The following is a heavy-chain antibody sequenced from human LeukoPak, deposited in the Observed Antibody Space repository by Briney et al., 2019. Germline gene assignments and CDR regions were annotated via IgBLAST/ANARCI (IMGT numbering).Heavy chain of an antibody. Sequence: GGSLRLTCATSGFSFTDYPMNWVRQAPGKGLEWISNIRTTAEGAKYAYYADSVKGRVTISRDDGKNTLYLHMNSLRDDDTAVYYCATDQRYAFDYWGQGILVTVSS. CDR1: GFSFTDYP. D-gene: IGHD3-9*01. V-gene: IGHV3-48*02. CDR2: IRTTAEGAKYA. J-gene: IGHJ4*02. CDR3: ATDQRYAFDY.